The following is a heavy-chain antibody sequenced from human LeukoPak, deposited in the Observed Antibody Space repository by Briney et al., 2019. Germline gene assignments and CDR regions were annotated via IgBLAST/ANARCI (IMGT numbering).Heavy chain of an antibody. CDR1: GYTFTSYG. J-gene: IGHJ6*02. Sequence: ASVKVSCKASGYTFTSYGISWVRQAPGQGLEWMGWISAYNGNTNYAQKLQGRVTMTTDTSTSTAYMELRSLRSDDTAVYYCARDGEYYYDSSGYYKYYYYGMDVWGQGTTVTVSS. CDR3: ARDGEYYYDSSGYYKYYYYGMDV. V-gene: IGHV1-18*01. CDR2: ISAYNGNT. D-gene: IGHD3-22*01.